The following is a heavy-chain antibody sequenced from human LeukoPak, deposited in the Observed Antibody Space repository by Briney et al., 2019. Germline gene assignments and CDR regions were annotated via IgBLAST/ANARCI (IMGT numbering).Heavy chain of an antibody. J-gene: IGHJ4*02. D-gene: IGHD2-2*02. CDR2: INPSGGST. V-gene: IGHV1-46*03. Sequence: ASVKVSCKASGYTFTSYYMHWARQAPGQGLEWMGIINPSGGSTSYAQKFQGRVTMTRDTSTSTVYMELSSLRSEDTAVYYCARGQYQLLYSDYFDYWGQGTLVTVSS. CDR1: GYTFTSYY. CDR3: ARGQYQLLYSDYFDY.